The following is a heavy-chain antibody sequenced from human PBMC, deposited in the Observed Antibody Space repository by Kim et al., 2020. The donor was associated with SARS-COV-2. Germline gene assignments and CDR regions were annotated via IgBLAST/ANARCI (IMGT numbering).Heavy chain of an antibody. D-gene: IGHD1-7*01. CDR2: SKNKANNYIT. CDR3: AREGNYPGPYLDY. V-gene: IGHV3-72*01. J-gene: IGHJ4*02. CDR1: GFTFSDHY. Sequence: GGSLRLSCVISGFTFSDHYMDWVRQAPGKGLECIGRSKNKANNYITEYAASVKGRFTISRDDSKKSLYLQMNSLKIEDTAVYYCAREGNYPGPYLDYWGQGTLVTVSS.